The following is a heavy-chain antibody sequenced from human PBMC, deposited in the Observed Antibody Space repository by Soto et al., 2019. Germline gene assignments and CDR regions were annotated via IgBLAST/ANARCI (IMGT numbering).Heavy chain of an antibody. J-gene: IGHJ5*02. CDR3: ARVLGSGSYYNQYNLFDP. D-gene: IGHD3-10*01. V-gene: IGHV1-18*01. CDR2: INVYNGNT. CDR1: GYTFTNYG. Sequence: QVQLVQSGGEVKKPGASVKVSCKASGYTFTNYGISWVRQAPGQGLEWMGWINVYNGNTKYAQKVQGRVTMTTDTSTSTAYMELRSLRSDDTAVYYCARVLGSGSYYNQYNLFDPWGQGTLVTVSS.